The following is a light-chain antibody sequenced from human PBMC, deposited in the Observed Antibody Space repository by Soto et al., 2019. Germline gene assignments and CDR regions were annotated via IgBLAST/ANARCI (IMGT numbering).Light chain of an antibody. CDR3: QQLNSYPRT. V-gene: IGKV1-9*01. CDR2: AAS. Sequence: DIQLTPSPSFLSASVGDRVTITCRASQGISSYLAWYQQKPGKAPKLLIYAASTLQSGVPSRFSGSGSGTEFTLTISSLQPEDFATYDCQQLNSYPRTFGQGTKVEIK. J-gene: IGKJ1*01. CDR1: QGISSY.